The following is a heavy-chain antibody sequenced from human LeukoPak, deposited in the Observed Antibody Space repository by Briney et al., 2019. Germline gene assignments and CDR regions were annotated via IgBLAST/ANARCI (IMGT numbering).Heavy chain of an antibody. CDR3: ARDKRSYYGSGSYNY. D-gene: IGHD3-10*01. V-gene: IGHV1-69*13. Sequence: GASVKVSCKASGYTFPSYFMHWVRQAPGQGLEWMGGIIPIFGTANYAQKFQGRVTITADESTSTAYMELSSLRSEDTAVYYCARDKRSYYGSGSYNYWGQGTLVTVSS. CDR1: GYTFPSYF. CDR2: IIPIFGTA. J-gene: IGHJ4*02.